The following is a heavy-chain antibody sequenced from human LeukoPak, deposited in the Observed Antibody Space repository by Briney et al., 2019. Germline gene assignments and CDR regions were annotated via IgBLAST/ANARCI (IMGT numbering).Heavy chain of an antibody. Sequence: GGSLRHSCAASGFTFSSYGMRWVRQAPGKGLEWVAVISYDGSNKYYADSVKGRFTISRDNSRNTLYLQMNSLRAEDTAVYYCAKGLTTVVYGFDYWGQGTLVTVSS. D-gene: IGHD4-23*01. CDR1: GFTFSSYG. CDR3: AKGLTTVVYGFDY. V-gene: IGHV3-30*18. J-gene: IGHJ4*02. CDR2: ISYDGSNK.